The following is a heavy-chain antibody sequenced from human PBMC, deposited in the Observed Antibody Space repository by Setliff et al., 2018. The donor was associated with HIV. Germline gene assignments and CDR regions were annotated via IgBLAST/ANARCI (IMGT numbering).Heavy chain of an antibody. CDR2: IIPIFGTA. CDR1: GGSFKTYA. V-gene: IGHV1-69*01. J-gene: IGHJ6*03. Sequence: VKVSCKASGGSFKTYAINWVRQAPGQGLEWMGGIIPIFGTATYAQKFQGRVTITADESTNTAYMELRSLRSDDTAVYYCARAREMATINYYYNYLDVWGKGTTVTVSS. D-gene: IGHD5-12*01. CDR3: ARAREMATINYYYNYLDV.